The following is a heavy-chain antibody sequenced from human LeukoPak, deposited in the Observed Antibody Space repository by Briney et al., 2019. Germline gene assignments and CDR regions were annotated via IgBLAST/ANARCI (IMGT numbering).Heavy chain of an antibody. D-gene: IGHD3-22*01. CDR3: AKRGVVIRVILVGFHKEAYYFDS. V-gene: IGHV3-23*01. J-gene: IGHJ4*02. Sequence: PGGSLRLSCAVSGITLSNYGRSWVRQAPGKGLEWVAGISDSGGRTKYADSVKGRFTISRDNSKNTLYLQMNSLRAEDTAVYFCAKRGVVIRVILVGFHKEAYYFDSWGQGALVTVSS. CDR1: GITLSNYG. CDR2: ISDSGGRT.